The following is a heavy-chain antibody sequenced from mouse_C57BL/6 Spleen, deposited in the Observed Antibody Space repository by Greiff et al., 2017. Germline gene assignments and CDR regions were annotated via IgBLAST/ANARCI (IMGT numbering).Heavy chain of an antibody. CDR2: INPNYGTT. J-gene: IGHJ3*01. CDR1: GYSFTDHN. Sequence: VQLQQPGPELVKPGASVKISCKASGYSFTDHNMHWVKQSSGKSLEWIGIINPNYGTTTYNQKFKGRATLTVDQSSSTAYMQLNSLTSEDSAVYYCARSRAYYSNPWFAYWGQGTLVTVSA. D-gene: IGHD2-5*01. CDR3: ARSRAYYSNPWFAY. V-gene: IGHV1-39*01.